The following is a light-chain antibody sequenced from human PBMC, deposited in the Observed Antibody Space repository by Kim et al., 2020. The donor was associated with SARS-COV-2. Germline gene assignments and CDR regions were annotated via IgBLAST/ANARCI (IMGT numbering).Light chain of an antibody. CDR2: SNN. CDR1: SSNIGSNT. CDR3: AAWYDSLNGVV. J-gene: IGLJ2*01. V-gene: IGLV1-44*01. Sequence: GQRVTISCSGSSSNIGSNTVNWYQQLPGTAPKLLIYSNNQRPSGVPDRFSGSKSGTSASLAISGLQSEDEADYYCAAWYDSLNGVVFGGGTQLTVL.